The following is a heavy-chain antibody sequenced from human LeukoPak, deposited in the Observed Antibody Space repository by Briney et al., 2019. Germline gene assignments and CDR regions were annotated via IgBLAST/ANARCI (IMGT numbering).Heavy chain of an antibody. CDR1: GYTLTSYA. J-gene: IGHJ4*02. Sequence: ASVKVSCKASGYTLTSYAMHWVRQAPGQRLEWMGWINAGNGNTKYSQKFQGRVTITRDTSASTAYMELSSLRSEDTAVYYCARPPLYSSGWFEYYFDYWGQGTLVTVSS. CDR3: ARPPLYSSGWFEYYFDY. CDR2: INAGNGNT. V-gene: IGHV1-3*01. D-gene: IGHD6-19*01.